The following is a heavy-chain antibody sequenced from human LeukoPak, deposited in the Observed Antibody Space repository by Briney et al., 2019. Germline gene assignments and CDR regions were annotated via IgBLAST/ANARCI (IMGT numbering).Heavy chain of an antibody. CDR3: AREWGKLERQGFLLC. CDR1: GYTFTGYY. J-gene: IGHJ4*02. V-gene: IGHV1-2*04. CDR2: INPNSGGT. D-gene: IGHD1-1*01. Sequence: GRSLRLSCAASGYTFTGYYMHWVRQAPGQGLEWMGWINPNSGGTNYAQKFQGWVTMTRDTSISTAYMELSRLRSDDTAVYYCAREWGKLERQGFLLCWGQGTLVTVSS.